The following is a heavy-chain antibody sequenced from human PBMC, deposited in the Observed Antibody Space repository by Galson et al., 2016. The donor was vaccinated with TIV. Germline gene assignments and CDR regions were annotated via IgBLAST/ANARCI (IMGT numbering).Heavy chain of an antibody. CDR2: ISTSSSFI. V-gene: IGHV3-21*04. CDR3: AKMDSSGFRYVRRFDY. J-gene: IGHJ4*02. Sequence: SLRLSCAASGLPFSSYNMNWVRQAPGKGLEWVSSISTSSSFIYYADSVKGRFTISRENSKNTLYLQMNSLRVDDTAVYFCAKMDSSGFRYVRRFDYWGQGTLVTVSS. D-gene: IGHD3-22*01. CDR1: GLPFSSYN.